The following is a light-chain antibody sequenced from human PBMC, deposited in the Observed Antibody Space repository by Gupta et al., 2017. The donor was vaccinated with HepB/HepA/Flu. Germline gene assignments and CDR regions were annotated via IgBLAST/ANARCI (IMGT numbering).Light chain of an antibody. J-gene: IGKJ1*01. CDR1: QSLLHSNGYNY. CDR2: LGS. V-gene: IGKV2-28*01. CDR3: TQALQTPWT. Sequence: DIVMTQSPLSLPVTPGEPASSSCRSSQSLLHSNGYNYLNWYLQKPGQSPQLLIYLGSNRASGVPDRFSGSGSGTDFTLKISRVEAEDVGSYYCTQALQTPWTFGQGTKVEIK.